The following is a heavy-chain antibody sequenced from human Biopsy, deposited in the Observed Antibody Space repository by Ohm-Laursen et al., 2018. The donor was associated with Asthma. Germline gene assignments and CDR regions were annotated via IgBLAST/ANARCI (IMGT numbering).Heavy chain of an antibody. CDR3: ARTYYDFLTGQVIDAFAI. J-gene: IGHJ3*02. Sequence: TSVKVSCNASGYTFISYAIHWVRQAPGQRLEWMGWINAGNGNTKYSQKFQGRVTITRDTSASTAYMELSSLRSEDTAVYYCARTYYDFLTGQVIDAFAIWGQGTMVTVSS. CDR1: GYTFISYA. V-gene: IGHV1-3*01. CDR2: INAGNGNT. D-gene: IGHD3-9*01.